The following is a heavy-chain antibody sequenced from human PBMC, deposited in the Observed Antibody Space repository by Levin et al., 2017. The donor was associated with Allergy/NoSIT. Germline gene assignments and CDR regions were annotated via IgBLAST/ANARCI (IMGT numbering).Heavy chain of an antibody. CDR2: IFGGGSR. V-gene: IGHV3-66*01. CDR1: GFTVSSNY. CDR3: ASRIYYFDSSDSRMDV. D-gene: IGHD3-22*01. J-gene: IGHJ6*02. Sequence: GESLKISCAASGFTVSSNYMSWVRQAPGKWLEFVSVIFGGGSRYYADSVKGRFTISRDNSKNTLYLQMNSLRAEDTAVYYCASRIYYFDSSDSRMDVWGQGTTVTVSS.